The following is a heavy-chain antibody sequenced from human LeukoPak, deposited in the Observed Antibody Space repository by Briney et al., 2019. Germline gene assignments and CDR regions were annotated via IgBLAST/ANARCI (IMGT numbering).Heavy chain of an antibody. V-gene: IGHV3-23*01. J-gene: IGHJ4*02. Sequence: PGGSLRLSCAASGFTFSTYAMTWVRQAPGKGLEWVSLISGTGGSTYYADSVKGRFTISRDNAKNSLYLQMNSLRAEDTAVYYCARDSTYSGGDCPSDYWGQGTLVTVSS. CDR1: GFTFSTYA. CDR2: ISGTGGST. D-gene: IGHD2-21*02. CDR3: ARDSTYSGGDCPSDY.